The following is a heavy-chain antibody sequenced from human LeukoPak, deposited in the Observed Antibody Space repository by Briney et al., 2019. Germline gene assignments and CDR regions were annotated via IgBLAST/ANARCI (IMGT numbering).Heavy chain of an antibody. J-gene: IGHJ3*02. V-gene: IGHV3-23*01. Sequence: GGSLRLSCAASGFTFSSYAMSWVRQAPGKGLEWVSAISGGGGSTFYADSVKGRFTISRDNSKNTLYLQMNSLRAEDTAVYYCAKAKGAVAGTDAFDIWGQGTMVTVSS. D-gene: IGHD6-19*01. CDR3: AKAKGAVAGTDAFDI. CDR2: ISGGGGST. CDR1: GFTFSSYA.